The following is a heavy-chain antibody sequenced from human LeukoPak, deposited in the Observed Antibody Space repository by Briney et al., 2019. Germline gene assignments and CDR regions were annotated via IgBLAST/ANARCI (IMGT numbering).Heavy chain of an antibody. V-gene: IGHV3-33*06. J-gene: IGHJ3*02. CDR2: IWYDGSKK. CDR3: AKARVVELDAFDI. CDR1: GFTFSSYG. D-gene: IGHD1-7*01. Sequence: PGRSLRLSCAASGFTFSSYGIHWVRQAPGKGLEWVAVIWYDGSKKYYADSVKGRFTISRDNSKNTLYLQMNSLRAEDTGVYYCAKARVVELDAFDIWGQGTMVTVSS.